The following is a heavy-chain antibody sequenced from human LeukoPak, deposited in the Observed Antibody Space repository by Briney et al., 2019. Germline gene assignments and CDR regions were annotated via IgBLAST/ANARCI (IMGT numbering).Heavy chain of an antibody. CDR3: ARVIMTGYFGFDY. CDR2: INPNSGGT. Sequence: VASVKVSCKASGYTFTGYYMHWVRQAPGQGLEWMGWINPNSGGTNYAQKFQGRVTMTRDTSISTAYMELSRLRSDDTAVYYCARVIMTGYFGFDYWGQGTLVTVSS. V-gene: IGHV1-2*02. J-gene: IGHJ4*02. D-gene: IGHD3-9*01. CDR1: GYTFTGYY.